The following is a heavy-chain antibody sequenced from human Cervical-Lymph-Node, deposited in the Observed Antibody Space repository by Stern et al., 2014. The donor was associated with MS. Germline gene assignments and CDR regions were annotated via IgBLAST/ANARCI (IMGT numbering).Heavy chain of an antibody. V-gene: IGHV4-31*03. J-gene: IGHJ4*02. Sequence: QVQLQESGPGLVKPSQTLSLTCTVSGGSISSVGYYWTWIRPHPGKGLEWIGYTYYSGSTYYNPSLKSRASISVDTSKNQFSLEVTSVTAADTALYYCARSDRLWGSIDYWGQGTLVTVSS. CDR1: GGSISSVGYY. CDR2: TYYSGST. CDR3: ARSDRLWGSIDY. D-gene: IGHD3-16*01.